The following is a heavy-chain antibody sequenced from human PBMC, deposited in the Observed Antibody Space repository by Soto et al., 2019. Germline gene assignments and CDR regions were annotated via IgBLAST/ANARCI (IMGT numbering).Heavy chain of an antibody. CDR3: ANNWDCSGGTCYSYYSYGVDV. J-gene: IGHJ6*02. CDR2: ISGSGANT. V-gene: IGHV3-23*01. Sequence: EVQLLESGGGLVQPGGSLRLSCAASGFTFTIYAMSWVRQAPGKGLEWVSGISGSGANTYYADSVKGRFTISRDNSKSTLYLQMNSLRAEDTAVYYCANNWDCSGGTCYSYYSYGVDVWGQGTTVTVSS. CDR1: GFTFTIYA. D-gene: IGHD2-15*01.